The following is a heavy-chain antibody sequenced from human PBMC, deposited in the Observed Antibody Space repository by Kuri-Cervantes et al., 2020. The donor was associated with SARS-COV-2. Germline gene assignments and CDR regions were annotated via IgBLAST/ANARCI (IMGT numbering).Heavy chain of an antibody. CDR1: IGTFSHTT. Sequence: SETLSLTCYVCIGTFSHTTGSWIRQPPGKGLEWIGEIIHSGSTNYNPSLKSRVTISVDTSKNQFSLKLSSVTAADTAVYYCARDRSRLNWNPGLAFDIWGQGTMVTVSS. J-gene: IGHJ3*02. V-gene: IGHV4-34*12. D-gene: IGHD1-1*01. CDR3: ARDRSRLNWNPGLAFDI. CDR2: IIHSGST.